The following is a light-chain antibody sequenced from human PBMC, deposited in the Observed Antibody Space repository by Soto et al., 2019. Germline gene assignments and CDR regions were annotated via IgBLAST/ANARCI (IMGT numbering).Light chain of an antibody. V-gene: IGKV2-28*01. J-gene: IGKJ1*01. Sequence: DVVMTQSPLSLPVTPGEPASISCSSSQSLLHSNGYNYLDWYLQKPGQSPQLLIYLGSNRASGVPDRFSGSGSGTDFTLKISRVEAEDVGVYYCMQALQTLGTFGQGTKVEIK. CDR3: MQALQTLGT. CDR1: QSLLHSNGYNY. CDR2: LGS.